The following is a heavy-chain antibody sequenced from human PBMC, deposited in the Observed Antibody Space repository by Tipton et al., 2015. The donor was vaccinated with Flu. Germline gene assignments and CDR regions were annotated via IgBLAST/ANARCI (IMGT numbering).Heavy chain of an antibody. J-gene: IGHJ4*02. Sequence: TLSLTCTVSGDSISTGSHYWNWIRQPAGKGLEWIGRIYTSGSTTYNPSLKSRVTISVDTSKNQFSLRLNSVTATDTAMYYCARDYCSGGICYPDYWGQGTLVTVSS. CDR1: GDSISTGSHY. V-gene: IGHV4-61*02. CDR2: IYTSGST. D-gene: IGHD2-15*01. CDR3: ARDYCSGGICYPDY.